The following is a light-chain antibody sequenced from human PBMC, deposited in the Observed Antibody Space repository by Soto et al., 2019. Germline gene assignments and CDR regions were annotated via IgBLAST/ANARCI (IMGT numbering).Light chain of an antibody. V-gene: IGKV1-5*03. J-gene: IGKJ1*01. CDR3: QQYNSYTWT. Sequence: DIQMTQSPSTLSASVGDRVTITCRASQSISSWLAWYQQKPGKAPKLLIYKASGLESGVPSRFSGSGSGTEFTLTISSLQPDVFATYYCQQYNSYTWTFGQGTKVEIK. CDR1: QSISSW. CDR2: KAS.